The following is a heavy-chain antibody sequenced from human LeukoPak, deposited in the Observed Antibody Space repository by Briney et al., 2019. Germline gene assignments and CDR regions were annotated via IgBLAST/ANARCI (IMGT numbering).Heavy chain of an antibody. V-gene: IGHV3-7*01. CDR3: ARCEGFYDYFSGNPTYYFYMDV. J-gene: IGHJ6*03. CDR2: IKEDGSET. Sequence: GGSLRLSCAASGFTFSTYWMCWVRQAPGKGLEWVANIKEDGSETNYVESVKGRFFIPRDNAKNSQHLQMNSLRVEDTAVYYCARCEGFYDYFSGNPTYYFYMDVWGKGTTVTVSS. D-gene: IGHD3-16*01. CDR1: GFTFSTYW.